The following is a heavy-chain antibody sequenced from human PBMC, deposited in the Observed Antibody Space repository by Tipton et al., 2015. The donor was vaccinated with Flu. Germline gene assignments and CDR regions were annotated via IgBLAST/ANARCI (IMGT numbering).Heavy chain of an antibody. CDR1: GFDFSVYG. D-gene: IGHD2-15*01. CDR3: ARPRGVVVVAFDY. Sequence: SLRLSCKVSGFDFSVYGMHWVRQAPGKGLEWVAVIWYDGSNIHYADSVKGRFTISRDDSKSTVYLEMNSLRVEDTAVYYCARPRGVVVVAFDYWGQGALVTVSS. CDR2: IWYDGSNI. J-gene: IGHJ4*02. V-gene: IGHV3-33*01.